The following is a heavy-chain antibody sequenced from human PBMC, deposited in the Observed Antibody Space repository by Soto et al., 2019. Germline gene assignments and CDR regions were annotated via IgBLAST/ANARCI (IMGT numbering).Heavy chain of an antibody. CDR1: GGSISSYY. CDR2: IYYSGST. V-gene: IGHV4-59*01. CDR3: ASWPAYSSSLGFDY. J-gene: IGHJ4*02. D-gene: IGHD6-6*01. Sequence: QVQLQESGPGLVKPSETLSLTCTVSGGSISSYYWSWIRQPPGKGLEWIGYIYYSGSTNYNPSLKSRVTISVDTSKNQFSLKLSSVTAADTAVYYCASWPAYSSSLGFDYWGQGTLVTVSS.